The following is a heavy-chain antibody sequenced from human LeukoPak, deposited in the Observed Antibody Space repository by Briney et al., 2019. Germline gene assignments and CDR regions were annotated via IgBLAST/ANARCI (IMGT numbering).Heavy chain of an antibody. CDR1: GFSVSSNY. Sequence: PGGSPRLSCAASGFSVSSNYMSWVRQAPGKGLEWVSGIGSSGVDTYYADSAKGRFTISRDNAKNTLYLQMNSLRAEDTAVYYCARDQYLDYYDSSGYYDFDYWGQGTLVTVSS. J-gene: IGHJ4*02. CDR2: IGSSGVDT. V-gene: IGHV3-23*01. D-gene: IGHD3-22*01. CDR3: ARDQYLDYYDSSGYYDFDY.